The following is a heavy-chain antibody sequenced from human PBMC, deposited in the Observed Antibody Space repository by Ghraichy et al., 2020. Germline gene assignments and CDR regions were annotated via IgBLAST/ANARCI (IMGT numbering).Heavy chain of an antibody. D-gene: IGHD3-22*01. V-gene: IGHV3-23*01. CDR3: AKERESSGYYSFRGDYYGMDV. CDR2: IRGSASNT. J-gene: IGHJ6*02. CDR1: EFTFSNYA. Sequence: GESLNISCVASEFTFSNYAMSWVRQAPGRGLEWVSTIRGSASNTYYPDSVKGRFTISRDNSKNTLYLQMNSLRAEDTAVYYCAKERESSGYYSFRGDYYGMDVWGQGTTVTVSS.